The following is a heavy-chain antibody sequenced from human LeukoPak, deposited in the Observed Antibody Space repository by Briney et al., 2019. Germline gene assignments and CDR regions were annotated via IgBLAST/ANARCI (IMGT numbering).Heavy chain of an antibody. CDR1: GGSFSGYY. D-gene: IGHD4-17*01. J-gene: IGHJ4*02. V-gene: IGHV4-34*01. CDR2: INHSGST. Sequence: SETLSLTCAVYGGSFSGYYWSWIRQPPGKGLEWIGEINHSGSTNYNPSLKSRVTISVDTSKNQFSLKLSSVTAADTAVYYCARGQDYGDYVIDYWGQGTLVTVSS. CDR3: ARGQDYGDYVIDY.